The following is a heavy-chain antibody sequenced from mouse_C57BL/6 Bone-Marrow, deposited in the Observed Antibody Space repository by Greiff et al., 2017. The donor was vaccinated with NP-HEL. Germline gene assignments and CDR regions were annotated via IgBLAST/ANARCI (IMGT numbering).Heavy chain of an antibody. CDR2: IDPENGDT. D-gene: IGHD1-1*02. CDR1: GFNIKDDY. J-gene: IGHJ3*01. Sequence: VQLQQSGAELVRPGASVKLSCTASGFNIKDDYMHWVKQRPEQGLEWIGWIDPENGDTEYASKFQGKATITADTSSNTAYLQLSSLTSEDTAGYYCTTPAKVVAYWGQGTLVTVSA. V-gene: IGHV14-4*01. CDR3: TTPAKVVAY.